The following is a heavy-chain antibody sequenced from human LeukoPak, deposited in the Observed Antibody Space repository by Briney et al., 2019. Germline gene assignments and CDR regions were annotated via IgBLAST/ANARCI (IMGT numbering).Heavy chain of an antibody. CDR3: ARDHPQKPLTYYYDSSGYTPLEY. CDR1: GYTFTGYY. CDR2: INPNSGGT. J-gene: IGHJ4*02. V-gene: IGHV1-2*02. D-gene: IGHD3-22*01. Sequence: ASVKVSCKASGYTFTGYYMHWVRQAPGQGLEWMGWINPNSGGTNYAQKFQGRVTMTRDTSISTAYMELSRLRSDDTAVYYCARDHPQKPLTYYYDSSGYTPLEYWGQGTLVTVSS.